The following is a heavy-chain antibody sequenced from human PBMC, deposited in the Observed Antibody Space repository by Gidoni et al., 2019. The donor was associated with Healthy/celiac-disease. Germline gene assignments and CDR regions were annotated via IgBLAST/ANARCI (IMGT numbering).Heavy chain of an antibody. CDR1: GFSLSNARMG. CDR3: ARTRRPAAAGTSAIGNWFDP. V-gene: IGHV2-26*01. J-gene: IGHJ5*02. Sequence: QVTLKESGPVLVKPTETLTLTCTVSGFSLSNARMGVSWIRQPPGKALEWLAHIFSNDEKSYSTSLKSRLTISKDTSKSQVVLTMTNMDPVDTATYYCARTRRPAAAGTSAIGNWFDPWGQGTLVTVSS. CDR2: IFSNDEK. D-gene: IGHD6-13*01.